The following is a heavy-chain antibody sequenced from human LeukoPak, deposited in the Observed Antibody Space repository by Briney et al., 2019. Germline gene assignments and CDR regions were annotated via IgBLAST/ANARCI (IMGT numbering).Heavy chain of an antibody. CDR3: ATARGAYYFDGSGFSTNDAFDI. V-gene: IGHV3-33*01. J-gene: IGHJ3*02. CDR2: IWYDGSNQ. CDR1: GFTFSSYG. D-gene: IGHD3-22*01. Sequence: PGGSLRLSCAASGFTFSSYGMHWVRQAPGKGLEWVAIIWYDGSNQYYADCVKGRFTISRDNSQNTLYLQMNSLRAEDTAVYYCATARGAYYFDGSGFSTNDAFDIWGQGTRVTVFS.